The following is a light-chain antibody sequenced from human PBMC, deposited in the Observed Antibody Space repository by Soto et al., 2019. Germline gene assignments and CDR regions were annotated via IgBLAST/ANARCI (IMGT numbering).Light chain of an antibody. J-gene: IGKJ1*01. V-gene: IGKV3-20*01. CDR1: QSVGSAY. CDR3: QQYGSSRWT. CDR2: GAS. Sequence: EIVLTQSPGTLSLSPGERATLSCRASQSVGSAYLACYQHTPGQAPRLLIYGASSRATGIPDRFSGSGSGTDFTLTIGSLVPEDFSVYYCQQYGSSRWTLGQGTKV.